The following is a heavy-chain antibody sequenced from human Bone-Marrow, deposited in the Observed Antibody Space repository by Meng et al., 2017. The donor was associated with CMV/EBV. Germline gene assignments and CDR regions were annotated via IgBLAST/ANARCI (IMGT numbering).Heavy chain of an antibody. D-gene: IGHD2-2*02. CDR2: IYHSGST. CDR1: GYSISSGYY. V-gene: IGHV4-38-2*02. Sequence: SETLSLTCTVSGYSISSGYYWGWIRQPPGKGLEWIGSIYHSGSTYYNPSLKSRVTISVDTSKNQFSLKLSSVSAAETAVYYGARVTFKQLLYVQDCWGQGTLVTVSS. J-gene: IGHJ4*02. CDR3: ARVTFKQLLYVQDC.